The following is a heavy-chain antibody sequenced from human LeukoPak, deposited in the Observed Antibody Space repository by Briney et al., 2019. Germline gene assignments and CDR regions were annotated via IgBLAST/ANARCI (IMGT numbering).Heavy chain of an antibody. CDR3: ARRTGYGMDV. J-gene: IGHJ6*02. Sequence: SETLSLTCTVSGGSISSYYWSWIRQPPGKGLEWIGYIYYSGSTNYNPSLKSRVTISVDTSKNQFSLKLSSVAAADTAVYYCARRTGYGMDVWGQGTTVTVSS. V-gene: IGHV4-59*08. CDR2: IYYSGST. D-gene: IGHD1-14*01. CDR1: GGSISSYY.